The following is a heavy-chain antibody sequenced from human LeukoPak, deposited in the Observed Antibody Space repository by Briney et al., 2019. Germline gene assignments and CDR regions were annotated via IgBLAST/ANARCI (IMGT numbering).Heavy chain of an antibody. CDR2: IRSKANNYAT. CDR3: TRLTGADVFDI. V-gene: IGHV3-73*01. J-gene: IGHJ3*02. Sequence: GGSLRLSCAASAFTFSGSAIHWVRQASGKGLEWVGHIRSKANNYATAYAASVEGRFTISRDDSKSTAYLQMNSLKTEDTAVYYCTRLTGADVFDIWGQGTMVTVSS. CDR1: AFTFSGSA. D-gene: IGHD3-10*01.